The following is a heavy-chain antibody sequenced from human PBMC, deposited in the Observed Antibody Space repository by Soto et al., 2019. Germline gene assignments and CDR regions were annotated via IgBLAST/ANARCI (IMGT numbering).Heavy chain of an antibody. CDR1: GFTFSSYW. V-gene: IGHV3-74*01. J-gene: IGHJ4*02. Sequence: EVQLVESGGGVVQPGGSLRLSCAASGFTFSSYWMNWVRQAPGKGLVWVSRINTDVSITSYADSVKGRVTISRDNAKNTLYLQMNSVRAEYTAVYYCARRNYGDYMADFDYWGQGTLVTVSS. D-gene: IGHD4-17*01. CDR2: INTDVSIT. CDR3: ARRNYGDYMADFDY.